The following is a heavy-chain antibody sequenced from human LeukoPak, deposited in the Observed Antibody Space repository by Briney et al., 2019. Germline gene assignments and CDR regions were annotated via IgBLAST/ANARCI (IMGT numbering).Heavy chain of an antibody. CDR2: MYTGGTT. D-gene: IGHD3-16*01. CDR3: AKDEATSGGGLAS. V-gene: IGHV3-53*01. J-gene: IGHJ4*02. CDR1: GFTVSGTH. Sequence: PGGSLRLSCAASGFTVSGTHMSWVRQAPGKGLEWVSAMYTGGTTYYADSMKGRFTISRDNSRNTLFLHTSSLRADDTAVYYCAKDEATSGGGLASWGQGTLVTVSS.